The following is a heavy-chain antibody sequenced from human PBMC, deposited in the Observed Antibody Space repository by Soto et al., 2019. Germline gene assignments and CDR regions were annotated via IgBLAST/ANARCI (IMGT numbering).Heavy chain of an antibody. V-gene: IGHV3-23*01. D-gene: IGHD6-13*01. CDR3: AKDRGIAYHLEGRLYYSGMDV. CDR1: GFTFGTYA. J-gene: IGHJ6*02. Sequence: GESLKISCAASGFTFGTYAMNWVRQAPGKGLEWVSTITDVGDPTYYADSVKGRFTISRDNSKNTLFLQMNSLRAEDTARYYCAKDRGIAYHLEGRLYYSGMDVWGQGTMVTVSS. CDR2: ITDVGDPT.